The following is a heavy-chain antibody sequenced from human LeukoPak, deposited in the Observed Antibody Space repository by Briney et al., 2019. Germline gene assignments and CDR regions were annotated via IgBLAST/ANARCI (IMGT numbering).Heavy chain of an antibody. CDR3: ARDWFYGFDI. CDR2: ITGGSNTK. CDR1: GFTFSSYT. V-gene: IGHV3-48*01. Sequence: GGSLRPSCAASGFTFSSYTMNWVRQSPGKGLEWVSYITGGSNTKYYADSVKGRFTISRDNAKNSLYLQMNNLRAEDTAVYYCARDWFYGFDIWGQGTMVTVSS. D-gene: IGHD3-10*01. J-gene: IGHJ3*02.